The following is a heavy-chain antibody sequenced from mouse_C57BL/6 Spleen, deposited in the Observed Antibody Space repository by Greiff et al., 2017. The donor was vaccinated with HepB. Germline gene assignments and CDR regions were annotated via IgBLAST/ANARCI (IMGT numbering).Heavy chain of an antibody. D-gene: IGHD2-4*01. CDR2: ISSGSSTI. CDR3: ARPGLYYDYPWFAC. V-gene: IGHV5-17*01. Sequence: EVKLVESGGGLVKPGGSLKLSCAASGFTFSDYGMHWVRQAPEKGLEWVAYISSGSSTIYYADTVKGRFTISRDNAKNTLFLQMTSLRSEDTAMYYCARPGLYYDYPWFACWGQGTLVTVSA. J-gene: IGHJ3*01. CDR1: GFTFSDYG.